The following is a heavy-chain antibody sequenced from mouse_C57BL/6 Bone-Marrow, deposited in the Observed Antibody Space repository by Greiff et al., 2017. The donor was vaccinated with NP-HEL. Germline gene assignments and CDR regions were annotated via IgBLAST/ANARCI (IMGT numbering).Heavy chain of an antibody. Sequence: EVQLVESGGGLVQPGGSLKLSCAASGFTFSDYGMAWVRQAPRKGPEWVAFISNLAYSIYYADTVTGRFTIARENAKNTLYLEMSSLRSEDTAMYYCARQSYYGTWFADWGQGTLVTVSA. V-gene: IGHV5-15*01. CDR1: GFTFSDYG. CDR3: ARQSYYGTWFAD. J-gene: IGHJ3*01. CDR2: ISNLAYSI. D-gene: IGHD1-1*01.